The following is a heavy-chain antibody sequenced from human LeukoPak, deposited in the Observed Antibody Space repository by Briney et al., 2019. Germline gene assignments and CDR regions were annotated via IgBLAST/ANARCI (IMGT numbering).Heavy chain of an antibody. CDR3: AVTYYYDSSGYDYYGMDV. Sequence: GESLKISCKGSGYSFTSYWIGWVRQMPGKGLEWMGIIYPGDSDTRYSPSFQGQVTISADKSISTAYLQWSSLKASDTAMYYCAVTYYYDSSGYDYYGMDVWGQGTTVTVSS. CDR2: IYPGDSDT. J-gene: IGHJ6*02. D-gene: IGHD3-22*01. CDR1: GYSFTSYW. V-gene: IGHV5-51*01.